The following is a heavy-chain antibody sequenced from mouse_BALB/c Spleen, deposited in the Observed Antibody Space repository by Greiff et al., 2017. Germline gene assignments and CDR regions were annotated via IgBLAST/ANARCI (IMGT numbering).Heavy chain of an antibody. D-gene: IGHD2-1*01. J-gene: IGHJ4*01. CDR3: ARGGNYDYAMDY. Sequence: EVHLVESGGGLVQPGGSLKLSCAASGFTFSSYTMSWVRQTPEKRLEWVAYISNGGGSTYYPDTVKGRFTISRDNAKNTLYLQMSSLKSEDTAMYYCARGGNYDYAMDYWGQGTSVTVSS. CDR1: GFTFSSYT. CDR2: ISNGGGST. V-gene: IGHV5-12-2*01.